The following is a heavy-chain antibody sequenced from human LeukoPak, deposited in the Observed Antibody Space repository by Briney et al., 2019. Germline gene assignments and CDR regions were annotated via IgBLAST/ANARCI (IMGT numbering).Heavy chain of an antibody. J-gene: IGHJ4*02. CDR1: GGSISSSSYY. D-gene: IGHD4-17*01. Sequence: PSETLSLTCTVSGGSISSSSYYWGWIRQPPGTGLEWIGSIYYSGSTYYNPSLKSRVTISVDTSKNQFSLKLSSVTAADTAVYYCARDLVSTVTPDYDYWGQGTLVTVSS. CDR3: ARDLVSTVTPDYDY. V-gene: IGHV4-39*07. CDR2: IYYSGST.